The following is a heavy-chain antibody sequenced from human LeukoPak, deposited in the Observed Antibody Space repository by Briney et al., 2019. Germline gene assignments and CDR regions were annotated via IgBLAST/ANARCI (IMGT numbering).Heavy chain of an antibody. D-gene: IGHD3-10*01. CDR1: GGSISSSRSY. Sequence: SETLSLTCTVSGGSISSSRSYWGWIRQPPGKGLECIVSLHYSGSTYYNPSLKSRVTISVDTSKNQFSLKMSSVTAADTAVYYCARHPMDYGSGSYYDYWGQGTLVTVSS. J-gene: IGHJ4*02. CDR2: LHYSGST. CDR3: ARHPMDYGSGSYYDY. V-gene: IGHV4-39*01.